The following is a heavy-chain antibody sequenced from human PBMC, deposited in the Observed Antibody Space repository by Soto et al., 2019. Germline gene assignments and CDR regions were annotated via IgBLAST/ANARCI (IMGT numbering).Heavy chain of an antibody. CDR2: ISSSSTYI. CDR1: GFNFSSYG. J-gene: IGHJ4*02. Sequence: GGSLRLSCAASGFNFSSYGMNWVRQAPGKGLEWVSFISSSSTYIYYADSLKGRFTISRDNAKNSLYLQMDSLRAEDTALYYCARYYDFWSGYYFADYWGQGTLVTVSS. V-gene: IGHV3-21*03. D-gene: IGHD3-3*01. CDR3: ARYYDFWSGYYFADY.